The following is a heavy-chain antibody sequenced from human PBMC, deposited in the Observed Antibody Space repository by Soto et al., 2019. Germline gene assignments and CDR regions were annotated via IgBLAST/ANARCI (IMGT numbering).Heavy chain of an antibody. D-gene: IGHD2-2*01. CDR3: ALYCSSTSCPTWYAFDI. CDR2: FDPEDGET. V-gene: IGHV1-24*01. CDR1: GYTLTELS. J-gene: IGHJ3*02. Sequence: ASVKVSCKVSGYTLTELSMHWVRQAPGKGLEWMGGFDPEDGETIYAQKFQGRVTMTEDTSTDTAYMELSSLRSEDMAVYYCALYCSSTSCPTWYAFDIWGQGTMVTVSS.